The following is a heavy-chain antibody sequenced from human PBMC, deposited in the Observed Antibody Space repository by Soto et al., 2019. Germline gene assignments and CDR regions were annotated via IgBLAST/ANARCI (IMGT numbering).Heavy chain of an antibody. D-gene: IGHD3-16*01. CDR1: GFTFSSYA. J-gene: IGHJ4*02. Sequence: GGSLRLSCAASGFTFSSYAMSWVRQAPGKGLEWVSAISGSGGSTYYADSVKGRFTISRDNSKNTLDMQMNSLRAEDTAVFYCESVTFSFDYWGQGTLVTVAS. V-gene: IGHV3-23*01. CDR3: ESVTFSFDY. CDR2: ISGSGGST.